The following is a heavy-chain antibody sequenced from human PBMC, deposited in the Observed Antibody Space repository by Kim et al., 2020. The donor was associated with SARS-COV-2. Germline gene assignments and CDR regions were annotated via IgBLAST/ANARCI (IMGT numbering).Heavy chain of an antibody. CDR2: ISYDESDK. D-gene: IGHD4-17*01. J-gene: IGHJ2*01. V-gene: IGHV3-30*18. CDR3: ANNFYGVDYWYFDL. Sequence: GGSLRLSCAASGFSFNNYGMHWVRQAPGKGLEWLTFISYDESDKYYADSVKGRFTISRDNSKNTLFLQMNSLRAEDTAVYYCANNFYGVDYWYFDLWGRG. CDR1: GFSFNNYG.